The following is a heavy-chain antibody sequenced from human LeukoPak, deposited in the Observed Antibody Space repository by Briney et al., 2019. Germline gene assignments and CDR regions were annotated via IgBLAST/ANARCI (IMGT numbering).Heavy chain of an antibody. J-gene: IGHJ4*02. CDR1: GFTFDDYA. V-gene: IGHV3-9*01. Sequence: GGSLRLSCAASGFTFDDYAMHWVRQAPGKGLEWVSGISWNSGSIGYADSVKGRFTISRDNAKNSLYLQMNSLRAEDTALYYCARLSGYDFDYWGQGTLVTVSS. CDR3: ARLSGYDFDY. CDR2: ISWNSGSI. D-gene: IGHD5-12*01.